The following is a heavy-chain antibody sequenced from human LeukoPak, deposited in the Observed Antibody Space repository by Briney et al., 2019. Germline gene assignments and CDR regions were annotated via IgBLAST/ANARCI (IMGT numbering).Heavy chain of an antibody. J-gene: IGHJ6*03. Sequence: SETLSLTCDVSGHSISSGYYWVWIRQPPGRGLEWIGSIYHSGSTYYNTSLNSRVSISLDTSKNQFSLRLSSVTAADTALYYCASAYDISGYYYYMDVWGEGTTVTVSS. V-gene: IGHV4-38-2*01. D-gene: IGHD3-22*01. CDR3: ASAYDISGYYYYMDV. CDR2: IYHSGST. CDR1: GHSISSGYY.